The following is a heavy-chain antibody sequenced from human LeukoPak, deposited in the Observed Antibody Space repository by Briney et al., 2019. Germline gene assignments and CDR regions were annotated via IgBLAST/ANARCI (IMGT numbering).Heavy chain of an antibody. Sequence: GGSLRLSCAASAFTFSYYSMNWVSQAPGKGLEWVAYIGYSGSTIWYADSVKGRFTISRDNAKNSLYVQVNSLRDEDTAVYYCARDRGGYNDYWGQGTLVTVSS. CDR3: ARDRGGYNDY. CDR2: IGYSGSTI. J-gene: IGHJ4*02. CDR1: AFTFSYYS. D-gene: IGHD1-1*01. V-gene: IGHV3-48*02.